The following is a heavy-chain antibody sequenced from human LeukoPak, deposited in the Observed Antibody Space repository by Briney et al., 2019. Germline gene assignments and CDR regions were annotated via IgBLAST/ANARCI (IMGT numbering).Heavy chain of an antibody. D-gene: IGHD1-7*01. Sequence: PSETLSLTCSVSGGSISGYYWTWIRQPAGKGLEWIGRVYTSGSAHYNPSLKTRLTMSVDTSKNQFSLKLSSVTAADTAVYYCARLITGTTTAFDIWGQGTMVTVSS. CDR2: VYTSGSA. V-gene: IGHV4-4*07. J-gene: IGHJ3*02. CDR3: ARLITGTTTAFDI. CDR1: GGSISGYY.